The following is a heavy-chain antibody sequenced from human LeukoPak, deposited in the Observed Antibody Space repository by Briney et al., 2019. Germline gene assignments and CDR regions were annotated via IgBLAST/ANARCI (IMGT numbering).Heavy chain of an antibody. CDR1: GDSISSYY. CDR2: VHYSGSS. D-gene: IGHD2-8*01. CDR3: ARWYCRNNVCFHLDV. J-gene: IGHJ6*03. Sequence: SGTLSLTCTVSGDSISSYYWSWIGQTPGKGPECVGYVHYSGSSAYIPSLKSRVTMSVDTSKYQFSLSLTTVTAAHTALYYCARWYCRNNVCFHLDVWGKGTTVTV. V-gene: IGHV4-59*08.